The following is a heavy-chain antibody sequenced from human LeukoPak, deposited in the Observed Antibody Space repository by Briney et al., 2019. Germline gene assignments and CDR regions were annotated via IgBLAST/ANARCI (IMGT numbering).Heavy chain of an antibody. CDR1: GFTFSSYG. Sequence: PGGSLRLSCAASGFTFSSYGMHWVRQAPGKGLEWVAFIRYDGSNKYYADSVKGRFTISRDSSKNTLYLQMNSLRAEDTAVYYCAKVGAAANNFDYWGQGTLVTVSS. D-gene: IGHD6-13*01. J-gene: IGHJ4*02. CDR3: AKVGAAANNFDY. CDR2: IRYDGSNK. V-gene: IGHV3-30*02.